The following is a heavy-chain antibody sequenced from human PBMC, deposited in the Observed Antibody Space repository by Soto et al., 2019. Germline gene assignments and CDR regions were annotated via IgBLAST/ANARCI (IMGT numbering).Heavy chain of an antibody. CDR2: IIPIFGTA. CDR3: ARSYYDLVDGYSQDAFDI. J-gene: IGHJ3*02. CDR1: GGAFRSYA. D-gene: IGHD3-9*01. V-gene: IGHV1-69*06. Sequence: ASVKASCKAPGGAFRSYAISWVRQDPGQGREWMGGIIPIFGTANYAQKFQGRVTITPYTSESTAYMILRSLGSEDTAVYNCARSYYDLVDGYSQDAFDIWGQGTVVT.